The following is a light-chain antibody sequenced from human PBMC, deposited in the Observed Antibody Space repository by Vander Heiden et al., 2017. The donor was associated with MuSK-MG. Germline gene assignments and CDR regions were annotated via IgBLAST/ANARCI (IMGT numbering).Light chain of an antibody. Sequence: ESVLTQSPGTLSLSPGERATLSCRASQSVSSSYVAWYQQKPGQAPRLLIYGASSRATGIPDRFSGSGSGTDFTLTISRLEPEDFAVYYCQQYGSSPLTFGQGTKVEIK. J-gene: IGKJ1*01. CDR1: QSVSSSY. CDR2: GAS. CDR3: QQYGSSPLT. V-gene: IGKV3-20*01.